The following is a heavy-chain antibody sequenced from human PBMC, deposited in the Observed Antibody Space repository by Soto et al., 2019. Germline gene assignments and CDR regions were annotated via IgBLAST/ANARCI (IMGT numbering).Heavy chain of an antibody. CDR2: IYDSGNT. Sequence: SETLSLTCTVPGGSISDFYWSWIRQPPGKGLEWIGYIYDSGNTKYNPSLKSRVTVSVHTSKNQFSLNLSSVTAADTAVYYCARGPSRYNYGGWFATWGQGILVTVSS. V-gene: IGHV4-59*01. D-gene: IGHD5-12*01. J-gene: IGHJ5*02. CDR3: ARGPSRYNYGGWFAT. CDR1: GGSISDFY.